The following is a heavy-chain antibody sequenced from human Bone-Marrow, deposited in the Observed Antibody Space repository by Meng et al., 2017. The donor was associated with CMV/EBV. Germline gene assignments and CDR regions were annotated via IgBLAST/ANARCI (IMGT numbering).Heavy chain of an antibody. D-gene: IGHD2-2*01. Sequence: YTFTSYGISWVRQAPGQGLEWMGWINPNSGGTNYAQKFQGRVTMTRDTSISTAYMELSRLRSDDTAVYYCAREFVVVPAARSRLGYWGQGTLVTVSS. CDR1: YTFTSYG. CDR3: AREFVVVPAARSRLGY. CDR2: INPNSGGT. V-gene: IGHV1-2*02. J-gene: IGHJ4*02.